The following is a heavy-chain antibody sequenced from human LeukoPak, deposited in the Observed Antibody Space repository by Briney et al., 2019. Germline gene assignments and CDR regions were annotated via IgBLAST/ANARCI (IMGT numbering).Heavy chain of an antibody. CDR3: ARGSAYYDFWSGYYKENDFDY. CDR2: IYYSGST. D-gene: IGHD3-3*01. J-gene: IGHJ4*02. V-gene: IGHV4-59*01. CDR1: GGSFSGYY. Sequence: PSETLSLTCAVYGGSFSGYYWSWIRQPPGKGLEWIGYIYYSGSTNYNPSLKSRVTISVDTSKNQFSLKLSSVTAADTAVYYCARGSAYYDFWSGYYKENDFDYWGQGTLVTVSS.